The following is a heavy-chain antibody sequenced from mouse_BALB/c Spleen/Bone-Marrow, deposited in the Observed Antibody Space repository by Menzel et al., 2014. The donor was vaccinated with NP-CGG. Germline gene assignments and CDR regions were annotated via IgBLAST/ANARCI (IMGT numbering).Heavy chain of an antibody. J-gene: IGHJ3*01. CDR1: GYSFTSYW. D-gene: IGHD1-1*01. CDR3: ARLEGNYGSTFAY. Sequence: QVQLQQSGAELVRPGASVKLSCKASGYSFTSYWMNWVKRRPGHGLEWIGMIHPSDTETRLNQRFKDKATLTVDKSSGTAYMQLNSPTSEDSAVYYCARLEGNYGSTFAYWGQGTLVTVSA. CDR2: IHPSDTET. V-gene: IGHV1-61*01.